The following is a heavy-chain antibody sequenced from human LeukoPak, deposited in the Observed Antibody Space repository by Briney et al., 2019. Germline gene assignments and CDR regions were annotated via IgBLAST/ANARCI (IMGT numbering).Heavy chain of an antibody. J-gene: IGHJ6*03. CDR3: ASTAIRARIMDV. V-gene: IGHV3-21*01. D-gene: IGHD1-26*01. CDR2: ISSSSSYI. CDR1: GFTCSSYS. Sequence: PGGSLRLSCAASGFTCSSYSMNWVRQAPGKGLEWVSSISSSSSYIYYADSVKGRFTISRDNAKNSLYLQMNSLRAEDTAVYYCASTAIRARIMDVWGKGTTVTVSS.